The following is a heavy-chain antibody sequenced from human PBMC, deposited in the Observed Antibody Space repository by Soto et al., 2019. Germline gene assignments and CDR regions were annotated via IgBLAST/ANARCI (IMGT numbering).Heavy chain of an antibody. Sequence: ASVKVSCKASGYTFTSYDINWVRQATGQGLEWMGWMNPNSGNTGYAQKFQGRVTMTRNTSISTAYMELSSLRSEDTAVYYCARGHVMPVFGGRYKRTRDAFGIWGQGSM. V-gene: IGHV1-8*01. CDR1: GYTFTSYD. J-gene: IGHJ3*02. D-gene: IGHD6-19*01. CDR3: ARGHVMPVFGGRYKRTRDAFGI. CDR2: MNPNSGNT.